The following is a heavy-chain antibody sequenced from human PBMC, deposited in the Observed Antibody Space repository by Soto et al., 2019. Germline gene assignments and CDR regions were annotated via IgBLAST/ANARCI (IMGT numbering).Heavy chain of an antibody. CDR3: AGGRGGWERETDFDF. J-gene: IGHJ4*02. Sequence: QVQLVQSGAEVKKPGASVRVSCKASGYTFTRYDINWVRQATGQGLEWMGWMNPNSGNRGYAQKFQGRVTMTWNTSISTAYMELSSLRSDDTAVYFCAGGRGGWERETDFDFWGQGTLVTVSS. CDR1: GYTFTRYD. D-gene: IGHD1-26*01. V-gene: IGHV1-8*01. CDR2: MNPNSGNR.